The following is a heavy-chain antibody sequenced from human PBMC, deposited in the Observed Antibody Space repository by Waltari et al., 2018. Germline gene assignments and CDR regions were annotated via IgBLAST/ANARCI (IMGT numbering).Heavy chain of an antibody. V-gene: IGHV4-39*07. CDR2: IYYSGST. Sequence: QLQLQESGPGLVKPSETLSLTCTVSGGSISSSSYYWGWIRQPPGKGLEWIGSIYYSGSTYYNPSLKSRVTISVDTSKNQFSLKLSSVTAADTAVYYCARGYCSGGSCYYLLGDAFDIWGQGTMVTVSS. J-gene: IGHJ3*02. CDR1: GGSISSSSYY. CDR3: ARGYCSGGSCYYLLGDAFDI. D-gene: IGHD2-15*01.